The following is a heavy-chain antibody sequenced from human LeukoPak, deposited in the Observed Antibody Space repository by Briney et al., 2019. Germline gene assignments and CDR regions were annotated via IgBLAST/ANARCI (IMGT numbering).Heavy chain of an antibody. J-gene: IGHJ4*02. CDR1: GFTFTDAW. D-gene: IGHD6-13*01. CDR2: IKRKTDGGTT. Sequence: GGSLRLSCAASGFTFTDAWMSWVRQAPGKGLEWVGRIKRKTDGGTTDYAAPVKGRFTISRDDSKNTLYLQMNSLKIEDTAVYYCTGSRWATNGYWGQGTLVTVSS. CDR3: TGSRWATNGY. V-gene: IGHV3-15*01.